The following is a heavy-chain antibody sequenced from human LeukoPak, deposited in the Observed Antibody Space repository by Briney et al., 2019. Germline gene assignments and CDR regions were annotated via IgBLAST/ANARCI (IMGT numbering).Heavy chain of an antibody. D-gene: IGHD2-15*01. CDR2: IKQDGSEK. J-gene: IGHJ4*02. V-gene: IGHV3-7*03. CDR3: ARPGLYCSGGSCYPFEN. Sequence: GGSLRLSCAASGFTFSNAWMSWVRQAPGKGLEWVANIKQDGSEKYYVDSVKGRFTISRDNAENSLYLQMDSLRVEDTGIYYCARPGLYCSGGSCYPFENWGQGTLVTVSS. CDR1: GFTFSNAW.